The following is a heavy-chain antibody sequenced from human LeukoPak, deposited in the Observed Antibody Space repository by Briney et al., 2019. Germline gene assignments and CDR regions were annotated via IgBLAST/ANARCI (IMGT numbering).Heavy chain of an antibody. CDR3: ARARPYGSGRNWFDP. V-gene: IGHV3-48*04. D-gene: IGHD3-10*01. CDR2: ISGSSSII. J-gene: IGHJ5*02. CDR1: GFPFSGYS. Sequence: GGSLRLSCAASGFPFSGYSMNWVRQVPGKGLEWVSYISGSSSIIYYADSVKGRFTISRDNAKNSLYLQMNSLRAEDTAVYYCARARPYGSGRNWFDPWGQGALVTVSS.